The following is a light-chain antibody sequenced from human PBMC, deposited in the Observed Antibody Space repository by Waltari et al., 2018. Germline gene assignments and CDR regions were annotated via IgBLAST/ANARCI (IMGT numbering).Light chain of an antibody. Sequence: QSALTQPASVSGSPGQSITISCTGTSSDVGNYAYVSWYQQYSGKAPKLMIYDVRHRPSGVFDRFSGSKSGNTASLTISGLQAEDEADYYCSSYTSSDTYVFGTGTKVTVL. J-gene: IGLJ1*01. CDR1: SSDVGNYAY. CDR2: DVR. CDR3: SSYTSSDTYV. V-gene: IGLV2-14*01.